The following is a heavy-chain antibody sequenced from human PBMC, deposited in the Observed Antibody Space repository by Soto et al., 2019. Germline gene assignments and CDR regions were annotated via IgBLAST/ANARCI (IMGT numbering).Heavy chain of an antibody. Sequence: QVQLQQWGAGLLKPSETLSLTCAVYGGSFSGYQWSWIRQPPGKGLEWIGEINLSGTTNYNPSLKSRVTISIDTSKNQFSLKLSSVTAADTAAYFCARDGDGCIHPWGQGTLVTVSS. J-gene: IGHJ5*02. V-gene: IGHV4-34*01. CDR1: GGSFSGYQ. CDR2: INLSGTT. D-gene: IGHD2-21*01. CDR3: ARDGDGCIHP.